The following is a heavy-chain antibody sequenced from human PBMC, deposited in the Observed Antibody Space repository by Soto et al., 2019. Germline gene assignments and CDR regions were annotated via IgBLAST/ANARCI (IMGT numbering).Heavy chain of an antibody. J-gene: IGHJ6*02. D-gene: IGHD2-2*02. CDR3: ARDASLDCSSTSRYTEMYYYYGMDV. CDR2: INPSGGST. CDR1: GYTFTSYY. Sequence: ASVKVSCKASGYTFTSYYMHWVRQAPGQGLEWMGIINPSGGSTSYAQKFQGRVTMTRDTSTSTVYMELSSLRSEDTAVYYCARDASLDCSSTSRYTEMYYYYGMDVWGQGTTVTVSS. V-gene: IGHV1-46*01.